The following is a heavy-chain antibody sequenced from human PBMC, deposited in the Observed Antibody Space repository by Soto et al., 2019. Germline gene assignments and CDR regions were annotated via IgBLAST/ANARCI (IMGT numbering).Heavy chain of an antibody. D-gene: IGHD1-26*01. CDR2: MEPSTGRT. J-gene: IGHJ4*02. CDR1: GYSFTSLD. CDR3: ARGVSAGVDY. Sequence: QVQLVQSGAEVREPGASVKVSCKASGYSFTSLDINWVRQTAGQGLEWMGWMEPSTGRTGYAQKFQGRVTMTRNTSINGAYMELTTLTSDDTAFYYCARGVSAGVDYWGQGTLVIVST. V-gene: IGHV1-8*01.